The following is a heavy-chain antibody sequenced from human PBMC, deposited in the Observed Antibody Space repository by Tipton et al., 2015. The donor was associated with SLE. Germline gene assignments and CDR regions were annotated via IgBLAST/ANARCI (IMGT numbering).Heavy chain of an antibody. CDR2: ISGDNDNT. J-gene: IGHJ4*02. CDR3: ARSRGANGPDY. D-gene: IGHD4/OR15-4a*01. Sequence: QSGPEVKKPGASVKVSCKASGYTFTNYGISWVRQAPGQGLEWMGWISGDNDNTNYAQRLQGGVTMTTDTSTSTAYMELRSLTSDDTAVYYCARSRGANGPDYWGQGTLVTVSS. V-gene: IGHV1-18*01. CDR1: GYTFTNYG.